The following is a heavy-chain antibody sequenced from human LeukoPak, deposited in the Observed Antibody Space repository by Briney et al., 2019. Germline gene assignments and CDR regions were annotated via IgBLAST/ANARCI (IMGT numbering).Heavy chain of an antibody. CDR3: AGPTSSGWHGDFDY. V-gene: IGHV4-59*08. CDR2: IHYSGST. CDR1: GGSISPYY. J-gene: IGHJ4*02. Sequence: SETLSLTCTVSGGSISPYYWSWICQSPGKGLEWIGCIHYSGSTIYNPSLKSRVSISVDTSKNQFPLKLSSATAADTAVYYCAGPTSSGWHGDFDYWGQGTLVTVSS. D-gene: IGHD6-19*01.